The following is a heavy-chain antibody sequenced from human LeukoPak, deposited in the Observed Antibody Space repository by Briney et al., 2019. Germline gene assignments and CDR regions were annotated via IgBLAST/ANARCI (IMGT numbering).Heavy chain of an antibody. CDR3: AKAWFGELENYYFDY. J-gene: IGHJ4*02. V-gene: IGHV3-23*01. CDR1: GFTFSSYA. Sequence: PGVSLRLSCAASGFTFSSYAMSWVRQAPGKGLEWVSAISGSGGSTYYADSVKGRFTISRDNSKNTLYLQMNSLRAEDTAVYYCAKAWFGELENYYFDYWGQGTLVTVSS. D-gene: IGHD3-10*01. CDR2: ISGSGGST.